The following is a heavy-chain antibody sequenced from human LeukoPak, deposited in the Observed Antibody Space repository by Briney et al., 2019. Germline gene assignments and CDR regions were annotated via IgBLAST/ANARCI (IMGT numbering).Heavy chain of an antibody. V-gene: IGHV4-59*11. CDR3: ARGGQAIDSYYYYYMDV. J-gene: IGHJ6*03. D-gene: IGHD2-15*01. Sequence: SETLSLTCTVSGGSISSHYWSWIRQPPGKGLEWIGYIYYSGSTNYNPSLKSRVTISVDTSKNQFSLKLSSVTAADTAVYYCARGGQAIDSYYYYYMDVWGKGTTVTVSS. CDR1: GGSISSHY. CDR2: IYYSGST.